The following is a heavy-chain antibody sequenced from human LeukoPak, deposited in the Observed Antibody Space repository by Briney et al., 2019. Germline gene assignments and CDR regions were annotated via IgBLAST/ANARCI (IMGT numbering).Heavy chain of an antibody. CDR2: ISGSGTST. J-gene: IGHJ4*02. V-gene: IGHV3-23*01. D-gene: IGHD3-9*01. Sequence: PGGSLRLSCAASGFTFSSYGMSWVRQAPGKGLEWVSAISGSGTSTYYADSMKGRFTISRDNSKNTLYLQMNSLRAEDTAVYYCAKGNYDILTGYLYYFDYWGQGTLVTVSS. CDR3: AKGNYDILTGYLYYFDY. CDR1: GFTFSSYG.